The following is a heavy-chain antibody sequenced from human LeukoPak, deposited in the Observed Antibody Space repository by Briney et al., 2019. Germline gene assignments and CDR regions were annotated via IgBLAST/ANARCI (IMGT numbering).Heavy chain of an antibody. CDR2: ISGSGGST. J-gene: IGHJ4*02. V-gene: IGHV3-23*01. D-gene: IGHD6-6*01. CDR3: ALPGGREYSSSSDDY. Sequence: GGSLRLSCAASGFTFSSYAMRWVRQAPGKGLEWVSAISGSGGSTYYADSVKGRFTISRDNSKNTLYLQMNSLRAEDTAVYYFALPGGREYSSSSDDYWGQGTLVNVSS. CDR1: GFTFSSYA.